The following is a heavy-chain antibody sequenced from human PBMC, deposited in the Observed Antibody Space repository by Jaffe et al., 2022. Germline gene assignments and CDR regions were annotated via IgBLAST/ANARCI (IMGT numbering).Heavy chain of an antibody. Sequence: EVQLVESGGGLVQPGGSLRLSCAASGFTFSSYWMSWVRQAPGKGLEWVANIKQDGSEKYYVDSVKGRFTISRDNAKNSLYLQMNSLRAEDTAVYYCASVWFGGNDAFDIWGQGTMVTVSS. D-gene: IGHD3-10*01. CDR3: ASVWFGGNDAFDI. V-gene: IGHV3-7*05. J-gene: IGHJ3*02. CDR1: GFTFSSYW. CDR2: IKQDGSEK.